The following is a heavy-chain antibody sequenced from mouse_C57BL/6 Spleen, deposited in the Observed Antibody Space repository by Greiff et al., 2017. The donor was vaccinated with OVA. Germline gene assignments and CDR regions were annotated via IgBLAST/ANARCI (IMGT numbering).Heavy chain of an antibody. J-gene: IGHJ4*01. Sequence: QVQLQQPGAELVKPGASLKMSCKASGYTFTSYWITWVKQRPGQGLEWIGDIYPGSGSTNYNEKFKSKATLTVDTSSSTAYMQLSSLTSEDSAVYYCARERNRGIVTTSDAMDYWGQGTSVTVSS. CDR1: GYTFTSYW. CDR2: IYPGSGST. D-gene: IGHD2-5*01. V-gene: IGHV1-55*01. CDR3: ARERNRGIVTTSDAMDY.